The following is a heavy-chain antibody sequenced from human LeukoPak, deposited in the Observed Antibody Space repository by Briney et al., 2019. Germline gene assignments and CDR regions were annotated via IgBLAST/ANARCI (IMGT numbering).Heavy chain of an antibody. CDR1: GFTVSSNH. J-gene: IGHJ3*02. V-gene: IGHV3-53*01. CDR2: IYSGGST. CDR3: ARDRNYYGSGKDAFDI. Sequence: SGGSLRLSCAASGFTVSSNHMSWVRQAPGKGLEWVSVIYSGGSTYYADSVKGRFTISRDNSKNTLYLQMNSLRAEDTAVYYCARDRNYYGSGKDAFDIWGQGTMVTVSS. D-gene: IGHD3-10*01.